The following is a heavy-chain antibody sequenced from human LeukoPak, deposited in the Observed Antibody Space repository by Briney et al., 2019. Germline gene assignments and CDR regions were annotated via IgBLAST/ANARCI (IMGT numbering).Heavy chain of an antibody. Sequence: SETLSLTCAVYGGSFSGYYWSWIRQPPGKGLEWTGEINHSGSTNYNPSLKSRVTISVDTSKNQFSLRLSSVTAADTAVYYCARGGAALVRGSPGGMDVWGQGTTVAVSS. CDR2: INHSGST. CDR3: ARGGAALVRGSPGGMDV. D-gene: IGHD3-10*01. J-gene: IGHJ6*02. V-gene: IGHV4-34*01. CDR1: GGSFSGYY.